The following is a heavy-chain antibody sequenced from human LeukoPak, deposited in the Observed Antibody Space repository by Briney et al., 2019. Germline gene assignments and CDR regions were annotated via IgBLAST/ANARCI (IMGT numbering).Heavy chain of an antibody. V-gene: IGHV6-1*01. CDR1: GDSISRNTIT. CDR2: TYYKSEWYN. J-gene: IGHJ3*02. CDR3: ARVDGGSYYRTFDI. Sequence: SQTLSLTCAISGDSISRNTITWNWIRQSPSRGLEWLGRTYYKSEWYNDYAVSVESRIIINPDTSKNQFSLQLSSVTPEDTAMYYCARVDGGSYYRTFDIWGQGTMVTVSS. D-gene: IGHD1-26*01.